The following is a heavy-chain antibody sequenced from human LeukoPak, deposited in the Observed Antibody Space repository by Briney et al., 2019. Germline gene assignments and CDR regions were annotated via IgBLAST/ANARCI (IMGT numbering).Heavy chain of an antibody. Sequence: SSVKVSCKASGGTFSSYAISWVRQAPGQGLEWMGGIIPIFGTANYAQKFQGRVTITTDESTSTAYMELSSLRSEDTAVYYCARDLIAAAGSHPPLDYWGQGTLVTVSS. CDR1: GGTFSSYA. D-gene: IGHD6-13*01. CDR2: IIPIFGTA. CDR3: ARDLIAAAGSHPPLDY. J-gene: IGHJ4*02. V-gene: IGHV1-69*05.